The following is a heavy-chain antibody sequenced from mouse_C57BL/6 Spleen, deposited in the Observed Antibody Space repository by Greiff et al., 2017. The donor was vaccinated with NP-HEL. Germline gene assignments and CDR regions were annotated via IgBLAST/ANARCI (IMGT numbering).Heavy chain of an antibody. J-gene: IGHJ2*01. D-gene: IGHD2-1*01. CDR1: GYTFTSYW. CDR3: AYGNYVHFDY. V-gene: IGHV1-52*01. Sequence: VKLQQPGAELVRPGSSVKLSCKASGYTFTSYWMHWVKQRPIQGLEWIGNIDPSDSETHYNQKFKDKATLTVDKSSSTAYMQLSSLTSEDSAVYYCAYGNYVHFDYWGQGTTLTVSS. CDR2: IDPSDSET.